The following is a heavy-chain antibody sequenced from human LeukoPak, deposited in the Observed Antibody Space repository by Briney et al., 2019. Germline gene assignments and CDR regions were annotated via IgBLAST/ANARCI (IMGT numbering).Heavy chain of an antibody. CDR1: GFTFSNAW. D-gene: IGHD3-22*01. Sequence: PGGSLRLSCAASGFTFSNAWMNWVRQAPGKGLEWVGRIYSKTDGGTTEYAAPVKGRFTISRDDSKNTLYLQMTSLNTEDTAVYYCATGSNRYDSSDLDYWGQGTLVTVSS. J-gene: IGHJ4*02. CDR3: ATGSNRYDSSDLDY. CDR2: IYSKTDGGTT. V-gene: IGHV3-15*01.